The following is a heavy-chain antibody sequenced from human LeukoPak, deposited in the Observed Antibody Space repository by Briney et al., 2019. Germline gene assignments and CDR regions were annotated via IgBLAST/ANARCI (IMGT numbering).Heavy chain of an antibody. V-gene: IGHV4-30-2*01. CDR2: IYHSGST. Sequence: PSETLSLTCAVSGDSIRSGGDCWSWIRQPPGEGLEWIGYIYHSGSTYYNPSLKSRVTISVDRSKNQFSLKLSSVTAADTAVYYCARAKGYCSSTSCSYYFDYWGQGTLVTVSS. CDR3: ARAKGYCSSTSCSYYFDY. J-gene: IGHJ4*02. D-gene: IGHD2-2*01. CDR1: GDSIRSGGDC.